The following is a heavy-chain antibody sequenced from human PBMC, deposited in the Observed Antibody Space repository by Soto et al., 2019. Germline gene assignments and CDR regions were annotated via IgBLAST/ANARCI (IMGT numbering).Heavy chain of an antibody. V-gene: IGHV3-23*01. CDR2: ISGTGGTT. J-gene: IGHJ4*02. Sequence: GGSLRLSCAASGFTFNNYAMNWVRQAPGKGLEWVPAISGTGGTTYYADSVKDRFAISRDNSKNTLYLQMNSLRAEDTAVYYCAKWSSTWSQIIEYWGQGTLVTVSS. CDR3: AKWSSTWSQIIEY. CDR1: GFTFNNYA. D-gene: IGHD6-13*01.